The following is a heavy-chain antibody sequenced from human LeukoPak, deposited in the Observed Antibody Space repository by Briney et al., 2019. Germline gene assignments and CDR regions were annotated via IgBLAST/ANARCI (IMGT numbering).Heavy chain of an antibody. CDR1: GRSISSYY. CDR2: IYYSGST. D-gene: IGHD1-26*01. CDR3: ARGRWELLD. J-gene: IGHJ4*02. V-gene: IGHV4-59*13. Sequence: PSQSLSLTRTLAGRSISSYYCSSIRHPPGEGLEWIGYIYYSGSTNYNPSLKCRVTISVDTCKNQFSLKLSSVTAADTAVYYCARGRWELLDWGQGTLVTVSS.